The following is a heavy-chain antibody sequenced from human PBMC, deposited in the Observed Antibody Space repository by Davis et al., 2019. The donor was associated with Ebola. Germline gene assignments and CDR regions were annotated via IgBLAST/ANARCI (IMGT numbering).Heavy chain of an antibody. CDR2: INPHNGNT. D-gene: IGHD1-1*01. V-gene: IGHV1-18*04. CDR1: GYTFTNYG. Sequence: ASVTVSCKASGYTFTNYGITWVRQAPGQGLAWMGWINPHNGNTNYAQNVQGRVTMTTDTSTSTAYMEVGSLKSDDTAVYYCARAQFPTTSDHWGQGTLVTVSS. J-gene: IGHJ4*02. CDR3: ARAQFPTTSDH.